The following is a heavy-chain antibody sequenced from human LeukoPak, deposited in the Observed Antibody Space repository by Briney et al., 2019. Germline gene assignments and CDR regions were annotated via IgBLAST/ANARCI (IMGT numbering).Heavy chain of an antibody. D-gene: IGHD3-3*01. V-gene: IGHV4-30-4*01. J-gene: IGHJ6*02. CDR1: GGSISSGDYY. CDR3: ARHFWSGRTNYYYSSMDV. Sequence: SETLSLTCTVSGGSISSGDYYWSWIRQPPGKGLEWIGYIYYSGSTYYNPSLKSRVTISVDTSKNQFSLKLSSVTAADTAVYYCARHFWSGRTNYYYSSMDVWGQGTTVTVSS. CDR2: IYYSGST.